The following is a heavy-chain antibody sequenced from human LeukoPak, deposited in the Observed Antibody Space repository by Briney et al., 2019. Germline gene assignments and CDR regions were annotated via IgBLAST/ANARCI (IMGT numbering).Heavy chain of an antibody. CDR1: GFTFSSYA. J-gene: IGHJ4*02. V-gene: IGHV3-30-3*01. CDR2: ISYDGSNK. Sequence: PGGSLRLSCAASGFTFSSYAMHWVRQAPGKGLEWVAVISYDGSNKYYADSVKGRFTISRDNSKNMLYLQMNSLRAEDSAVYYCTRDREYSYFDYWGQGSLVTVSS. D-gene: IGHD5-12*01. CDR3: TRDREYSYFDY.